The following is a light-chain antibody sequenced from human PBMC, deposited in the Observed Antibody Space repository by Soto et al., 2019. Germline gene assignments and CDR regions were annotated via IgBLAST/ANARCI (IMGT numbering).Light chain of an antibody. CDR3: QQYKKWPYT. CDR1: QYIVRT. V-gene: IGKV3-15*01. Sequence: EIVLTQSPGTLSLSPGERVTLSCRASQYIVRTMAWYQQQPGQAPRLLFFSASTRATGLPDRFSASGSGADFTLTISSLQAEDSGLYYCQQYKKWPYTFGQGTKVDIK. J-gene: IGKJ2*01. CDR2: SAS.